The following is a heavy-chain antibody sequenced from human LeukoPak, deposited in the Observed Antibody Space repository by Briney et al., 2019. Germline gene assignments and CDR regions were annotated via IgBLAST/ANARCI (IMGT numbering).Heavy chain of an antibody. V-gene: IGHV1-58*01. CDR1: GFTFTTSA. CDR3: AAVPNANAWYWDDAFDI. CDR2: IVVGSGNT. J-gene: IGHJ3*02. D-gene: IGHD2-8*02. Sequence: SVKVSCKASGFTFTTSAVQWVRQPRGQRLKWIGRIVVGSGNTDHAQEFQGRLTITRDISTSTAYMELSSLTSDDTAVYYCAAVPNANAWYWDDAFDIWGQGTMVTVSS.